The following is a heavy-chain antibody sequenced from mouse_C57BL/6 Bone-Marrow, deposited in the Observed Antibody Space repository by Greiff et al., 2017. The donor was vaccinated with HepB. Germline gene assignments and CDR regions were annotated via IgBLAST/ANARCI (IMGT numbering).Heavy chain of an antibody. D-gene: IGHD1-1*01. CDR2: INYDGSST. V-gene: IGHV5-16*01. CDR3: ARDRFAYGRDWYFDV. J-gene: IGHJ1*03. Sequence: EVHLVESEGGLVQPGSSMKLSCTASGFTFSDYYMAWVRQVPEKGLEWVANINYDGSSTYYLASLKSRFIISRDNAKNILYLQMSSLKSEDTATYYCARDRFAYGRDWYFDVWGTGTTVTVSS. CDR1: GFTFSDYY.